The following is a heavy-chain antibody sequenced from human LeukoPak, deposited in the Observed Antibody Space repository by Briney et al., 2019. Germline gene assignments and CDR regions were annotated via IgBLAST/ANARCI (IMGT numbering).Heavy chain of an antibody. CDR2: IYTSGST. V-gene: IGHV4-4*07. Sequence: PSETLSLTCTVSGGSISSYYWSWIRQPAGKGLEWIGRIYTSGSTNYNPSLKSRVTLSVDTSKNQFSLKLSSVTAADTAVYYCAGERYSSGWGASDIWGQGTMVTVSS. CDR1: GGSISSYY. J-gene: IGHJ3*02. D-gene: IGHD6-19*01. CDR3: AGERYSSGWGASDI.